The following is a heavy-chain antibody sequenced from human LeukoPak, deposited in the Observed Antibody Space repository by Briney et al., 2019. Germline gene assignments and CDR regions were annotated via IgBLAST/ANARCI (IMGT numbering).Heavy chain of an antibody. CDR3: ARGDPHADL. Sequence: AGGSLRLSCAASGFTFSGHWMHWVRQAPGKGLVWVSRISFDGTTTNYADSVKGRFTISRDNAKNTLYLQMNSLRVEDTGVYYCARGDPHADLWGQGTLVTVSS. J-gene: IGHJ5*02. CDR1: GFTFSGHW. V-gene: IGHV3-74*01. CDR2: ISFDGTTT.